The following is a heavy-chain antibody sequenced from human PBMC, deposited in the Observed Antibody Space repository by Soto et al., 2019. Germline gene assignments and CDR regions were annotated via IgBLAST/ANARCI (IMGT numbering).Heavy chain of an antibody. Sequence: SVKVSCKVSGGAFTNYSLNWVRHAPGQGLEWLGGIIPLHNTSNYSLKLLGRGSVTADISSNTVYMHLSGLTSDDTATYYCAIWSNWNPLYYRGMDVWGQGTTVTV. D-gene: IGHD1-20*01. CDR1: GGAFTNYS. CDR3: AIWSNWNPLYYRGMDV. J-gene: IGHJ6*02. CDR2: IIPLHNTS. V-gene: IGHV1-69*08.